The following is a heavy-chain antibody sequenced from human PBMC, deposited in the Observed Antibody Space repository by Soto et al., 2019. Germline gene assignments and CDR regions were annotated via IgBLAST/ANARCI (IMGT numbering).Heavy chain of an antibody. CDR3: ARGIRGYPLLYFGS. CDR2: IYYSGTT. Sequence: PSETLSLTCTVSGGSISSYYWSWIRQPPGKGLEWIGYIYYSGTTNYNPSLKSRATISVDTSKNQFSLKLSSVTAADTAVYYCARGIRGYPLLYFGSWGQGILVTVSS. J-gene: IGHJ4*02. CDR1: GGSISSYY. V-gene: IGHV4-59*01. D-gene: IGHD5-12*01.